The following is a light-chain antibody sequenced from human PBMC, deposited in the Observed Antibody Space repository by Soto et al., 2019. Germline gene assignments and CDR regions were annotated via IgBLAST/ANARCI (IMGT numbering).Light chain of an antibody. CDR1: QSISDW. V-gene: IGKV1-5*01. J-gene: IGKJ1*01. CDR2: HAS. Sequence: DIQMTQSPSTLSASVGDRVTITCRASQSISDWLAWYQQKPGKAPKLLIFHASSLESGVPSRFSGSGSGTEFTLTISSLQSDDFATYYCQQYSSSPTFGQRTKV. CDR3: QQYSSSPT.